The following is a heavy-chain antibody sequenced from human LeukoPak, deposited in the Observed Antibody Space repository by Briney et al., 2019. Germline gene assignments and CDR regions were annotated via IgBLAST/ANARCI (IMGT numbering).Heavy chain of an antibody. Sequence: SETMSLTCAVYGGSFSGYYWSWIRQPPRKGLDWIGEINHSGSTNYNPSLKSRVTISVDTSKNQFSLKLSSVTAADTFLFQAEDGIRDFDWPTIGSENNWFDPWGQGTLVTVSS. D-gene: IGHD3-9*01. CDR1: GGSFSGYY. V-gene: IGHV4-34*01. CDR2: INHSGST. J-gene: IGHJ5*02. CDR3: EDGIRDFDWPTIGSENNWFDP.